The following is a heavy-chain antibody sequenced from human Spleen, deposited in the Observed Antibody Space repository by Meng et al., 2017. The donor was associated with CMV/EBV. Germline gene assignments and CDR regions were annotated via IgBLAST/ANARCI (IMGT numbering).Heavy chain of an antibody. J-gene: IGHJ6*02. V-gene: IGHV3-66*02. CDR3: ATRSGYDFDYYYYGLDV. Sequence: GGSLRLSCGASGFSVSNNYMSWVRQAPGKGLEWVSIIYSGGTTYYADSAKGRFTISRDHSKNTLNLQMNSLRVEDTAVYYCATRSGYDFDYYYYGLDVWGQGTTVTVSS. D-gene: IGHD6-25*01. CDR1: GFSVSNNY. CDR2: IYSGGTT.